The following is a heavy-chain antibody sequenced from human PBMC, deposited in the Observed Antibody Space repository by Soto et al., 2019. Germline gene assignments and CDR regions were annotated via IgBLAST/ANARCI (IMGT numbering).Heavy chain of an antibody. V-gene: IGHV1-2*04. Sequence: ASVKVSCKASGYTFTGYYMHWVRQAPGQGLEWMGWINPNSGGTNYAQKFQGWVTMTRDTSISTAYMELSRLRSDDTAVYYCARELILEGTIFGVVILHNDAFDIWGQGTMVTVSS. CDR1: GYTFTGYY. CDR3: ARELILEGTIFGVVILHNDAFDI. J-gene: IGHJ3*02. D-gene: IGHD3-3*01. CDR2: INPNSGGT.